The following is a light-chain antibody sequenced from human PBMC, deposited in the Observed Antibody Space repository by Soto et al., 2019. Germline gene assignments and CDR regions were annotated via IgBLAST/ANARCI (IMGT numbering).Light chain of an antibody. CDR3: QQSYSSPLT. Sequence: DIQMTQSPSSLSASVGDRDTITCRASQSISTYLNWYQQKPGKAPKFLMYDTSSLQSGVPSRFSGSGSGTDFTLTISSLQPEDFATYYCQQSYSSPLTFGGGTKVEIK. CDR2: DTS. J-gene: IGKJ4*01. CDR1: QSISTY. V-gene: IGKV1-39*01.